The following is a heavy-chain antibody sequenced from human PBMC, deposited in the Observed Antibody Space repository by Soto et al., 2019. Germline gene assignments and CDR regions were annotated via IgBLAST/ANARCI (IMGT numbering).Heavy chain of an antibody. CDR1: GYRFTSYG. CDR2: ISAYDDNT. CDR3: ERVEGLSGGYNSYYLDF. D-gene: IGHD5-12*01. J-gene: IGHJ4*02. V-gene: IGHV1-18*01. Sequence: ASVKVSCKASGYRFTSYGISWVRQAPGQGLEWLGWISAYDDNTKYAQTLQGRVTITTDTSTNTAYMELRSLRSDDTAVYYCERVEGLSGGYNSYYLDFWGQGTLVTVSS.